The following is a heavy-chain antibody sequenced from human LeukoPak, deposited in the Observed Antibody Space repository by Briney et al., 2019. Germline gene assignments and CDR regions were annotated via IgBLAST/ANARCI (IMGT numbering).Heavy chain of an antibody. CDR3: ARFSNDHGVKFDY. CDR2: VYYSGTA. V-gene: IGHV4-31*03. CDR1: GGSISSGGYY. J-gene: IGHJ4*02. Sequence: PSQTLSLTCTVSGGSISSGGYYWSWVRQHPEKGLEWIGYVYYSGTAYYNPSLKSRVTMSVDTSKNQFSLKLDSVTAADTAVYYCARFSNDHGVKFDYWGQGTLVTVSS. D-gene: IGHD4-17*01.